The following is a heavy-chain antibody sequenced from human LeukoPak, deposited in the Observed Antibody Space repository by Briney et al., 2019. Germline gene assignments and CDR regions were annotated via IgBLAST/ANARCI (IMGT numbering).Heavy chain of an antibody. CDR2: INPSGGST. V-gene: IGHV1-46*01. CDR3: ARETGTSDYYYYGMDV. CDR1: GYTFTSYY. Sequence: RASVKVSCKASGYTFTSYYMHWVRQAPGQGLEWMGIINPSGGSTSYAQKFQGRVTMTRDTSTSTVYMELSSLRSEDTAVYYCARETGTSDYYYYGMDVWGQGTTVTVSS. J-gene: IGHJ6*02.